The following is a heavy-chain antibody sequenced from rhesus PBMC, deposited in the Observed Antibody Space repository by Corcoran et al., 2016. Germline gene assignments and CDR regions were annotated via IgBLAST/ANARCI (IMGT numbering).Heavy chain of an antibody. CDR1: GASISSNW. V-gene: IGHV4-80*01. CDR2: INGNSGST. J-gene: IGHJ4*01. Sequence: QVQLQESGPGLVKPSETLSLTCTVSGASISSNWCRWIRQPPGKGLEWIGEINGNSGSTYYPPALTSRGTISNSASKNRFSLKLGSVTAADTAVYYCARRTSMIAPRYYFDYWGQGVLVTVSS. CDR3: ARRTSMIAPRYYFDY. D-gene: IGHD3-28*01.